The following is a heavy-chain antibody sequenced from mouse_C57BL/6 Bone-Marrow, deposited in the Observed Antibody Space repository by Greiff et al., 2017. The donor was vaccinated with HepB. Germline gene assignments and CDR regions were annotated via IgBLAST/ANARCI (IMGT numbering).Heavy chain of an antibody. CDR3: ARGGLLPILWFAY. V-gene: IGHV1-69*01. CDR2: IDPSDSYT. Sequence: QVQLQQPGAELVMPGASVKLSCKASGYTFTSYWMHWVKQRPGQGLEWIGEIDPSDSYTNYNQKFKGKSTLTVDKSSSTAYMQLSSLTSEDSAVYYCARGGLLPILWFAYWGQGTLVTVSA. J-gene: IGHJ3*01. D-gene: IGHD2-3*01. CDR1: GYTFTSYW.